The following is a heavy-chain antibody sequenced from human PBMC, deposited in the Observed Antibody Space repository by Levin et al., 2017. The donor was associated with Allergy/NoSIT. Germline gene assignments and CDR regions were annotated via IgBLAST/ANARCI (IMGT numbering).Heavy chain of an antibody. V-gene: IGHV4-4*02. CDR3: ARERLTGDTRKKRDWFDP. Sequence: SQTLSLTCAVSGGSISSSNWWSWVRQPPGKGLEWIGEIYHSGSTNYNPSLKSRVTISVDKSKNQFSLKLSSVTAADTAVYYCARERLTGDTRKKRDWFDPWGQGTLVTVSS. CDR1: GGSISSSNW. D-gene: IGHD1-26*01. CDR2: IYHSGST. J-gene: IGHJ5*02.